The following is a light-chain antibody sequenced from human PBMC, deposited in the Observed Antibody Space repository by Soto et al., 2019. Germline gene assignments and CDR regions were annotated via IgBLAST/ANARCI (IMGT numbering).Light chain of an antibody. CDR2: AAS. V-gene: IGKV3-20*01. CDR3: QHYNNWPRT. CDR1: QSVSSSY. Sequence: EIVLTQSTGTLSLSPGERAALSWRASQSVSSSYLAWYQQKPGQAPRLLIYAASSRAAGIPDRFSGSESGTDFTLTISGLEPEDFAVYYCQHYNNWPRTFGQGTKVHIK. J-gene: IGKJ1*01.